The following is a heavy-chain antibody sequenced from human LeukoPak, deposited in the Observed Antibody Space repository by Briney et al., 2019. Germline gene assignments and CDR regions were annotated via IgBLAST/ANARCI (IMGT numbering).Heavy chain of an antibody. J-gene: IGHJ5*02. V-gene: IGHV5-51*01. D-gene: IGHD2-21*02. CDR2: IYPGDSDT. CDR1: GYTFTSYW. CDR3: ARQSYCGGDCYTNWFDP. Sequence: GESLKISCQTSGYTFTSYWIGWVRQMPGKGLEWMGIIYPGDSDTRYSPSFQGQVTISADKSISTAYLQWSSLKASDTAMYYCARQSYCGGDCYTNWFDPWGQGTLVTVSS.